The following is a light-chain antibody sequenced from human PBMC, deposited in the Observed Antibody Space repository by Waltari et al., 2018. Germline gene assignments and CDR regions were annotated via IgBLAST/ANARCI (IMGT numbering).Light chain of an antibody. CDR1: ALPTQY. Sequence: SYALTQLPSVSVSPGQTARITCSGDALPTQYVYWYQQKSGQAPILVIYKDNKRPSGITERFSGSTAGTTKTLTISGVQAEDEADYYCQSSDISATWVFGGGTKLTVL. CDR2: KDN. V-gene: IGLV3-25*03. J-gene: IGLJ3*02. CDR3: QSSDISATWV.